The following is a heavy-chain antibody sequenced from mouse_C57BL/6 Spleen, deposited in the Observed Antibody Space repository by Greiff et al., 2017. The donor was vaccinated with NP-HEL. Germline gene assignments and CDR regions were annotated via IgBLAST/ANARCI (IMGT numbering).Heavy chain of an antibody. J-gene: IGHJ4*01. CDR3: ARRSVWYYAMDY. CDR1: GCIIPLAC. Sequence: QVQLKQPGAALFPLVASVKLSCKAAGCIIPLACRPFCLSIRFPFLSFLFSLSPLGGYHKDNQKFKGKATLTVDTSSSTAYMQLSSLTSEDSAVYYCARRSVWYYAMDYWGQGTSVTVSS. V-gene: IGHV1-50*01. CDR2: LSPLGGYH.